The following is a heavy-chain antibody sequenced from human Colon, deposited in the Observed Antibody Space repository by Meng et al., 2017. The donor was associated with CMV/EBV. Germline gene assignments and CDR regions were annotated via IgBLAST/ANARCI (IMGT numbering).Heavy chain of an antibody. D-gene: IGHD3-9*01. CDR3: ARTNYFDTTGYYSDDY. J-gene: IGHJ4*02. V-gene: IGHV3-7*03. CDR1: GFTFSSYW. CDR2: IKHDGHEE. Sequence: GESLKISCNASGFTFSSYWMTWVRQVPGRGLEWLAKIKHDGHEEKYLDSVEGRFTISRDNAKSTLYLEMNHLRADDTAVYYCARTNYFDTTGYYSDDYWGQGTLVTVSS.